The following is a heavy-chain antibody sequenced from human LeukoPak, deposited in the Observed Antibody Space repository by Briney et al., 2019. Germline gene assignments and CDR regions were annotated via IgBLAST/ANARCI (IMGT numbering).Heavy chain of an antibody. CDR2: ISSSSSTI. CDR3: ARRGFPSGYDYRDFDY. J-gene: IGHJ4*02. D-gene: IGHD5-12*01. V-gene: IGHV3-48*04. Sequence: PGGSLRLSCAASGFTFSSYSMNWVRQAPGKGLEWVSYISSSSSTIYYADSVKGRFTISRDNAKNSLYLQMNSLRAEDTAVYYCARRGFPSGYDYRDFDYWGQGTLVTVSS. CDR1: GFTFSSYS.